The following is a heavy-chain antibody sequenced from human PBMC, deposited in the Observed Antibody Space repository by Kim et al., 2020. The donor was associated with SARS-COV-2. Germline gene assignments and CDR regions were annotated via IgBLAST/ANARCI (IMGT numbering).Heavy chain of an antibody. Sequence: GGSLRLSCAASGFTFSSYGMHWVRQAPGKGLEWVAVISYDGSNKYYADSVKGRFTISRDNSKNTLYLQMNSLRAEDTAVYYCAKGGYCSSTSCNFFDYWGQGTLVTVSS. D-gene: IGHD2-2*01. J-gene: IGHJ4*02. CDR3: AKGGYCSSTSCNFFDY. V-gene: IGHV3-30*18. CDR1: GFTFSSYG. CDR2: ISYDGSNK.